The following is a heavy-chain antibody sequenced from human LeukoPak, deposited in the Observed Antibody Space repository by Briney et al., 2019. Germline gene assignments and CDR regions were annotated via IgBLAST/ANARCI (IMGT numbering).Heavy chain of an antibody. J-gene: IGHJ4*02. CDR1: GGSISSTSFY. CDR2: IFYSGST. CDR3: ARGDIVVVPARRYFDY. Sequence: SETLPLTCTVSGGSISSTSFYWGWIRQPPGKGLEWIGSIFYSGSTYYNPSLKSRVTISVDTSKNQFSLKLSSVTAADTAVYYCARGDIVVVPARRYFDYWGQGTLVTVSS. V-gene: IGHV4-39*07. D-gene: IGHD2-2*01.